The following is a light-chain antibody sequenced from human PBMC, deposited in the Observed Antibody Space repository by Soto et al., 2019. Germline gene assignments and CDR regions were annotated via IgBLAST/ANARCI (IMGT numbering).Light chain of an antibody. J-gene: IGKJ4*01. CDR2: DAS. V-gene: IGKV3-11*01. Sequence: EIVLTQSPATLSLFPGERATLSCRASQSVSSYLAWYQQKPGQAPRLLIYDASNRATGIPARFSGSGSGTDFTLTISSLEPEDFAVYYCQQRSNWPFTFGGGTKVEIK. CDR1: QSVSSY. CDR3: QQRSNWPFT.